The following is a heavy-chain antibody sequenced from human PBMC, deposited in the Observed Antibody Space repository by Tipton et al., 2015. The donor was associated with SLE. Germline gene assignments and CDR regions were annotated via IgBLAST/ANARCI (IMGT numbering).Heavy chain of an antibody. Sequence: SLRLSCAASGFTFSSYGMHWVRQAPGKGLEWVAVIWYDGSNKYYADSVKGRFTISRDNSKNTLYLQMNSLRAEDTAVYYCAKKGDPGFWSGYSDYWGQGTLVTVSS. CDR3: AKKGDPGFWSGYSDY. CDR2: IWYDGSNK. V-gene: IGHV3-33*06. CDR1: GFTFSSYG. J-gene: IGHJ4*02. D-gene: IGHD3-3*01.